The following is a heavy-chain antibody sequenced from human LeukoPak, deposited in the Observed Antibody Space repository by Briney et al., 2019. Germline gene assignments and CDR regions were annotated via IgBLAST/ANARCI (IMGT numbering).Heavy chain of an antibody. CDR3: ARGGGRPEENWLDP. J-gene: IGHJ5*02. CDR1: GCSISSGGYS. CDR2: IYHSGST. Sequence: SETRSLTCSVSGCSISSGGYSWSWIRQPPGKGLDWIGDIYHSGSTYYNPSRKRRGTISLDSSNNEVSLKLSSVTAADTAVYYCARGGGRPEENWLDPWGQGTLVTVSS. V-gene: IGHV4-30-2*01.